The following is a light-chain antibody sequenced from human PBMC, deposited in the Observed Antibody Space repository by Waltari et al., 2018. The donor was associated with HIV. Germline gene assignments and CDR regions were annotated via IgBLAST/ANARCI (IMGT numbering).Light chain of an antibody. Sequence: QSVLTQPPSVSGAPGQTVTISCTGLPSIGEAASEVHWYQQFPGAAPKLIFLRNSRLSAGVPDRCSGSRSGTSAALTITGLQAGDEGRYYCQSCDRALKEHYVFGSGTEVTVL. CDR3: QSCDRALKEHYV. CDR1: PSIGEAASE. J-gene: IGLJ1*01. CDR2: RNS. V-gene: IGLV1-40*01.